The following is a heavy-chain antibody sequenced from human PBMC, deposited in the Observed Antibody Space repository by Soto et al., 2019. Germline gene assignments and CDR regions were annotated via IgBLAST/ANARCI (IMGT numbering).Heavy chain of an antibody. Sequence: VASVKVSCKASGYTFTSYYMHWVRQAPGQGLEWMGIINPSGGSTSYAQKFQGRVTMTRDTSTSTVYMELSSLRSEDTAVYYCARDGRTLIYYDFWSGYYPQLYGMDVWGQGTTVTVSS. D-gene: IGHD3-3*01. J-gene: IGHJ6*02. CDR2: INPSGGST. V-gene: IGHV1-46*01. CDR3: ARDGRTLIYYDFWSGYYPQLYGMDV. CDR1: GYTFTSYY.